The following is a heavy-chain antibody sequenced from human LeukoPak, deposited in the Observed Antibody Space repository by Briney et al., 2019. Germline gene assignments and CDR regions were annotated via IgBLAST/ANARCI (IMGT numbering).Heavy chain of an antibody. D-gene: IGHD3-22*01. Sequence: ASVKVSCKVSGYTLTELSMHWVRQAPGKGLEWMGGFDPEDGETIYAQKFQGRVTMTEDTSTDTAYMELSSLRSEDTAVYYCATDSHPTYYYDSSSAFDIWGQGTMVTVSS. CDR3: ATDSHPTYYYDSSSAFDI. J-gene: IGHJ3*02. CDR1: GYTLTELS. CDR2: FDPEDGET. V-gene: IGHV1-24*01.